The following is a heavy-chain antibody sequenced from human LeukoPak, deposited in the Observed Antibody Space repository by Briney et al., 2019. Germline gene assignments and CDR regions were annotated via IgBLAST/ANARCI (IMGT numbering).Heavy chain of an antibody. CDR3: ASKWFGELLSDY. Sequence: GGSLRLSCAASGFTFSSYAMSWVRQAPGKGLEWVSAISGSGGSTYYADSVKGRFTISRDNSKNTLYPQMNSLRAEDTAVYYCASKWFGELLSDYWGQGTLVTVSS. V-gene: IGHV3-23*01. CDR1: GFTFSSYA. CDR2: ISGSGGST. D-gene: IGHD3-10*01. J-gene: IGHJ4*02.